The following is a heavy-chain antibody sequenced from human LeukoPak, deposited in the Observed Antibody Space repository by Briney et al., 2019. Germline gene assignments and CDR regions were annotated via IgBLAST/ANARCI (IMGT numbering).Heavy chain of an antibody. V-gene: IGHV5-51*01. CDR1: GYSFTSYW. Sequence: WESLKISCKGSGYSFTSYWIGWVRQMPGKGLEWMGIIYPGDSDTRYSPSFQGQVTISADKSISTAYLQWSSLKASDTAMYYCARHISHWNPVTYYYYYMDVWGKGTTVTVSS. CDR3: ARHISHWNPVTYYYYYMDV. J-gene: IGHJ6*03. CDR2: IYPGDSDT. D-gene: IGHD1-1*01.